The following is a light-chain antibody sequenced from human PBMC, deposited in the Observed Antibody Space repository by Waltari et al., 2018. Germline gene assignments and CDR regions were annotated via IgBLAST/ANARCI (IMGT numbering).Light chain of an antibody. V-gene: IGLV1-44*01. Sequence: QSVLTQPPSASGTPGQRVTISCSGGSSNIGSNAVSWYQQLPGGAPKVLIRRKNQRPSGVPDLFSGSKSGTSASLAISGLQSEDEADYYCAGWDDTLNGPLFGTGTKVTVL. CDR1: SSNIGSNA. J-gene: IGLJ1*01. CDR2: RKN. CDR3: AGWDDTLNGPL.